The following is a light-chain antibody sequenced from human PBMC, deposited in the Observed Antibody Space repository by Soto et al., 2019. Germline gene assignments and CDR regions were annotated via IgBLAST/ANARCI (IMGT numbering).Light chain of an antibody. V-gene: IGKV1-5*03. CDR2: KAS. Sequence: DIQMTQSPSTLSASVGDRVTITCRASESTNIWLAWFQQKPGKAPKLLISKASTLESGAPSRFSGSGSGTEFTLTISSLQPDDFATYHCQQYHIHSTFGQGTKV. CDR3: QQYHIHST. CDR1: ESTNIW. J-gene: IGKJ1*01.